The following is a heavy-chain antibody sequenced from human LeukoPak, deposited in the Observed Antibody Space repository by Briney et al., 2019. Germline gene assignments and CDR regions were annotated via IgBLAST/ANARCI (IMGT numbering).Heavy chain of an antibody. D-gene: IGHD5-24*01. CDR1: GFTFSSYA. V-gene: IGHV3-23*01. CDR3: ARPSPPGDGYNPPDY. J-gene: IGHJ4*02. CDR2: ISGSGGST. Sequence: GGSLRLSCAASGFTFSSYAMSWVRQAPGKGLEWVSAISGSGGSTYYADSVKGRFTISRGNSKNTVFLQMNNLRTEDTAVYFCARPSPPGDGYNPPDYWGQGTLVTVSS.